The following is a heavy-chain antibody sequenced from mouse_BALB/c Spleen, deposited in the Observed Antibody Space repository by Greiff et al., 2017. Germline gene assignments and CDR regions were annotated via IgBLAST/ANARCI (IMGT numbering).Heavy chain of an antibody. CDR1: GFTFSDYY. D-gene: IGHD2-1*01. V-gene: IGHV5-4*02. CDR2: ISDGGSYT. CDR3: ARDPYGNYGD. J-gene: IGHJ4*01. Sequence: EVKLMESGGGLVKPGGSLKLSCAASGFTFSDYYMYWVRQTPEKRLEWVATISDGGSYTYYPDSVKGRFTISRDNAKNNLYLQMSSLKSEDTAMYYCARDPYGNYGDWGQGTSVTVSS.